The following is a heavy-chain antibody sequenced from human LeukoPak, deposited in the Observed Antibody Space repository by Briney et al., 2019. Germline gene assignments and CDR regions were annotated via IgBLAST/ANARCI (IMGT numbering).Heavy chain of an antibody. CDR1: GYTFTGYY. CDR3: AREGGYCSGGSCYGESY. J-gene: IGHJ4*02. Sequence: GASVKVSCKASGYTFTGYYMHWVRQAPGQGLEWMGWINPNSGGTNYAQKFQGRVTMTRDTSISTAYMELSRLRSDDTAVYYCAREGGYCSGGSCYGESYWGQGTLVTVSS. V-gene: IGHV1-2*02. D-gene: IGHD2-15*01. CDR2: INPNSGGT.